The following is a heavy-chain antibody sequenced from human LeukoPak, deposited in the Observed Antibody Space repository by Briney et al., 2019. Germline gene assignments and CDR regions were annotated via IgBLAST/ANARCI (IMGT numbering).Heavy chain of an antibody. Sequence: SVKISCKASGGTFSSYAISWVRQAPGQGLEWMGRIIPILGIANYAQKFQGRVTITADKSTSTAYMELSSLRSEDTAVYYCARDQGRYSSSWYRAFDIWGQGTMVTVSS. CDR2: IIPILGIA. CDR3: ARDQGRYSSSWYRAFDI. D-gene: IGHD6-13*01. J-gene: IGHJ3*02. V-gene: IGHV1-69*04. CDR1: GGTFSSYA.